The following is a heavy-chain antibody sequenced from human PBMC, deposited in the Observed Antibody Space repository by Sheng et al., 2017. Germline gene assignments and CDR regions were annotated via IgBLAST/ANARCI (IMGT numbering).Heavy chain of an antibody. J-gene: IGHJ4*02. CDR3: ARTIVATAGFDY. CDR1: GGSISSSSYY. D-gene: IGHD5-12*01. V-gene: IGHV4-39*07. Sequence: QLQLQESGPGLVKPSETLSLTCTVSGGSISSSSYYWGWIRQPPGKGLEWIGSIYYSGSTYYNPSLKSRVTISVDTSKNQFSLKLSSVTAADTAVYYCARTIVATAGFDYWGQGTLVTVVL. CDR2: IYYSGST.